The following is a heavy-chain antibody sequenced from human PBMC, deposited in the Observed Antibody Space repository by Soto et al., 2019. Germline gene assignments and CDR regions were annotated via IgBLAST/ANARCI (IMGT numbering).Heavy chain of an antibody. CDR3: ARGSGGYCSGGSCALDY. J-gene: IGHJ4*02. CDR1: GYTFTSYD. D-gene: IGHD2-15*01. V-gene: IGHV1-8*01. Sequence: QVQLVQSGAEVKKPGASVKVSCKASGYTFTSYDINWVRQATGQGLEWMGWMNPNSGNTGYAQKFQGRVTMTRNTSISTAYMELSSLRSEDAAVYYCARGSGGYCSGGSCALDYWGQGTLVTVSS. CDR2: MNPNSGNT.